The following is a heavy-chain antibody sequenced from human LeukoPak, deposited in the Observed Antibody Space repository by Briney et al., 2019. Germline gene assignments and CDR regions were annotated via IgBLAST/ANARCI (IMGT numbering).Heavy chain of an antibody. V-gene: IGHV4-34*01. D-gene: IGHD3-22*01. CDR1: GGSFSGYY. CDR2: INHSGST. Sequence: SSETLSLTCAVYGGSFSGYYWSWIRQPPGKGLEWIGEINHSGSTNYNPSLKSRVTISVDTSKNQFSLKLSSVTAADTAVYYCARGRLHYYDSSGAFDPWGQGTLVTVSS. CDR3: ARGRLHYYDSSGAFDP. J-gene: IGHJ5*02.